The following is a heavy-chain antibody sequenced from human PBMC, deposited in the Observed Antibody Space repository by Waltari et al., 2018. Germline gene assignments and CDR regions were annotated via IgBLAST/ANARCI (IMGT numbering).Heavy chain of an antibody. CDR1: GFTFSSYE. D-gene: IGHD5-12*01. J-gene: IGHJ4*02. Sequence: EVQLVESGGGLVQPGGSLRLSCAASGFTFSSYEMNWVRQAPGKGLGWVSTIGRRGSTIYYADSVKGRFTISRDNDKNSLYLQMHSLRADDTAVYYCARDNNGYDRYFDYWGQGTLVTVSS. CDR2: IGRRGSTI. V-gene: IGHV3-48*03. CDR3: ARDNNGYDRYFDY.